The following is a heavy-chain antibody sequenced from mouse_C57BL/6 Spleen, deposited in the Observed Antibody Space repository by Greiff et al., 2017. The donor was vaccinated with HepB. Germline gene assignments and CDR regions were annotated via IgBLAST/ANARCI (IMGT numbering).Heavy chain of an antibody. Sequence: VQLQQPGAELVRPGSSVKLSCKASGYTFTSYWMDWVKQRPGQGLEWIGNIYPSDSETHYNQKFKDKATLTVDKSSSTAYMQLSSLTSEDSAVYYCARGGYGSSYPYYFDYWGQGTTLTVSS. J-gene: IGHJ2*01. V-gene: IGHV1-61*01. CDR1: GYTFTSYW. D-gene: IGHD1-1*01. CDR2: IYPSDSET. CDR3: ARGGYGSSYPYYFDY.